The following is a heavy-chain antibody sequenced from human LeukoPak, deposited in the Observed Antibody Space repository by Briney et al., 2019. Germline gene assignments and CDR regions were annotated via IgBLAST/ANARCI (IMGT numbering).Heavy chain of an antibody. CDR1: GFTFSGST. Sequence: GGSLRLSCAASGFTFSGSTMHWVRQASGKGLEWVGRIRSKANNYATAYGESVKGRFSISRDDLKNTAYLQMNSLKTEDTAVYYCTTTFGGTEGYWGQGTLVTVSS. V-gene: IGHV3-73*01. D-gene: IGHD2-15*01. CDR3: TTTFGGTEGY. CDR2: IRSKANNYAT. J-gene: IGHJ4*02.